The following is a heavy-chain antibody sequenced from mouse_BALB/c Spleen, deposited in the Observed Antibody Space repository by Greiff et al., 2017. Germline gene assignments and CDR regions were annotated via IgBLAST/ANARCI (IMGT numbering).Heavy chain of an antibody. V-gene: IGHV5-17*02. Sequence: VQLKESGGGLVQPGGSRKLSCAASGFTFSSFGMHWVRQAPEKGLEWVAYISSGSSTIYYADTVKGRFTISRDNPKNTLFLQMTSLRSEDTAMYYCARGGGNRFDDWGQGTTLTVSS. D-gene: IGHD2-1*01. J-gene: IGHJ2*01. CDR2: ISSGSSTI. CDR3: ARGGGNRFDD. CDR1: GFTFSSFG.